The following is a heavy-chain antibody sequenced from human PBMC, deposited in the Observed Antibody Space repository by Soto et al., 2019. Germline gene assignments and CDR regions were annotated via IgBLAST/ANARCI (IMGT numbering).Heavy chain of an antibody. CDR2: IYYSGST. CDR1: GGSISRYY. CDR3: ARRRSLLAV. V-gene: IGHV4-59*12. J-gene: IGHJ6*02. Sequence: SETLSLTCTVSGGSISRYYWSWIRQPPGKGLEWIGYIYYSGSTNYNPSLKSRVTMSVDTSKHQFSLMLRSVTAADTAVYYCARRRSLLAVWGRGTTVIVSS.